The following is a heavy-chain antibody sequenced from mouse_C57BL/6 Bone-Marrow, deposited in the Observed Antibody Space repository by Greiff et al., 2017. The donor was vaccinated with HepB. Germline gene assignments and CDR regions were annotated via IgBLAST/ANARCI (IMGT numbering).Heavy chain of an antibody. CDR2: IYPGNSDT. D-gene: IGHD2-5*01. J-gene: IGHJ3*01. Sequence: EVQLQQSGTVLARPGASVKMSCKTSGYTFTSYWMHWVKQRPGQGLEWIGAIYPGNSDTSYNQKFKGKAKLTAGTSARTAYMELSSLTNDDSAVYYCTRQGKTYYRNLGAYWGQGTLVTVSA. CDR1: GYTFTSYW. CDR3: TRQGKTYYRNLGAY. V-gene: IGHV1-5*01.